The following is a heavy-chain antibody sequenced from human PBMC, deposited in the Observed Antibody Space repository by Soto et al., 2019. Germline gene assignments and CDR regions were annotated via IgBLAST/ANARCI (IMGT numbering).Heavy chain of an antibody. CDR1: GFTFSSYG. CDR2: IWYDGSNK. Sequence: GGSLRLSCAASGFTFSSYGMHWVRQAPGKGLEWVAVIWYDGSNKYYADSVKGRFTISRDNSKNTLYLQMNSLRAEDTAVYYCARVQGFTIFGPPHYCGQGTLVTVSS. CDR3: ARVQGFTIFGPPHY. J-gene: IGHJ4*02. D-gene: IGHD3-3*01. V-gene: IGHV3-33*01.